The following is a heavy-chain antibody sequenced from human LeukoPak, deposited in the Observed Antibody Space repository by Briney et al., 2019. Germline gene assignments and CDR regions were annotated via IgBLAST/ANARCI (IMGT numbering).Heavy chain of an antibody. V-gene: IGHV4-59*01. J-gene: IGHJ6*02. CDR2: IYYSGST. CDR1: GGSISSYY. Sequence: SETLSLTCTVSGGSISSYYWSWIRQPPGKGLEWIGYIYYSGSTNYNPSLKSRATISVDTSKNQFSLKLSSVTAADTAVYYCARDRGGSSWYQGDYYYYGMDVWGQGTTVTVSS. CDR3: ARDRGGSSWYQGDYYYYGMDV. D-gene: IGHD6-13*01.